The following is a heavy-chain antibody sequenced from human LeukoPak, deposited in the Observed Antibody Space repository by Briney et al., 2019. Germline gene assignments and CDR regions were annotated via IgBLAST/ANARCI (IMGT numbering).Heavy chain of an antibody. CDR1: GYTFSDYY. CDR3: SRGAPTIAMTGTGLDY. J-gene: IGHJ4*02. Sequence: ASVKVSCKASGYTFSDYYMHWVRQAPGQGLEWMGWVNPNSGGTNYAQKFQGRFTMTRDTSINTAYMEVSGLRSDDTAVYYCSRGAPTIAMTGTGLDYWGQGTLLAV. V-gene: IGHV1-2*02. CDR2: VNPNSGGT. D-gene: IGHD6-19*01.